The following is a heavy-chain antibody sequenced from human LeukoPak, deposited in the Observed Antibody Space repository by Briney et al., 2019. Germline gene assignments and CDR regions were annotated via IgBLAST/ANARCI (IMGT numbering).Heavy chain of an antibody. J-gene: IGHJ4*02. CDR1: GFTFDDYA. Sequence: GGSLRLSCAASGFTFDDYAVHWVRQAPGKGLEWVSGISWNSGSIGYADSVKGRFTISRDNAKNSLYLQMNSLRAEDTALYYCAKGSGVAVAGTFPYFDYWGQGTLVTVSS. V-gene: IGHV3-9*01. CDR3: AKGSGVAVAGTFPYFDY. D-gene: IGHD6-19*01. CDR2: ISWNSGSI.